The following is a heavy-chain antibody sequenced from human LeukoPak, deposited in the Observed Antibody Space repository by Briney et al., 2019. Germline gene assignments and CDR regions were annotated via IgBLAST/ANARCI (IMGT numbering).Heavy chain of an antibody. CDR3: AKTLIAAAGIYYYYYYMDV. V-gene: IGHV3-23*01. Sequence: GGSLRLSCAGSGVTFKYFAIHWVRHAPGKGLEWVSAISGSGGSTYYADSVKGRFTISRDNSKNTLYLQMNSLRAEDTAVYYCAKTLIAAAGIYYYYYYMDVWGKGTTVTVSS. J-gene: IGHJ6*03. CDR2: ISGSGGST. CDR1: GVTFKYFA. D-gene: IGHD6-13*01.